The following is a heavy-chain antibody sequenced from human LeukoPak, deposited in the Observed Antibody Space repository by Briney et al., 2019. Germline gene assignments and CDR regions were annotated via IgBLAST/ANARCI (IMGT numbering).Heavy chain of an antibody. D-gene: IGHD3-16*01. CDR2: ISRSGTYI. V-gene: IGHV3-21*01. CDR1: GFTFSNYT. J-gene: IGHJ4*02. Sequence: GGSLRLSCAASGFTFSNYTMNWVRQAPGKGLEWVSSISRSGTYIYYADSVKGRFTISRDDAKKSLYLQVNSLRAEDTAVYYRARGGLPYDYVWGSPSGDYWGQGTLVTVSS. CDR3: ARGGLPYDYVWGSPSGDY.